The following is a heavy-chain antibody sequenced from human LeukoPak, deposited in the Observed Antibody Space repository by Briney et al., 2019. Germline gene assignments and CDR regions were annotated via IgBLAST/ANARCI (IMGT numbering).Heavy chain of an antibody. CDR3: ARATTVRVISAFDM. D-gene: IGHD1-26*01. CDR1: GYTFTGYY. CDR2: INPNSGGT. J-gene: IGHJ3*02. V-gene: IGHV1-2*02. Sequence: ASVKVSCKASGYTFTGYYMHWVRQAPGKGLEWMGWINPNSGGTNYAQKFQGRVTMTRDTSISTAYMELSRLRSDDTAVYYCARATTVRVISAFDMWGQGTMVTVSS.